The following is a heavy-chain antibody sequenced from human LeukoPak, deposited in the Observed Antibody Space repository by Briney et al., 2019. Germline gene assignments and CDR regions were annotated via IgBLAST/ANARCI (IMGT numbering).Heavy chain of an antibody. CDR3: AHRLRARTMAFDI. CDR1: GFSFSTNGVA. CDR2: LFWDDDE. V-gene: IGHV2-5*02. J-gene: IGHJ3*02. D-gene: IGHD1/OR15-1a*01. Sequence: ESGPTLVKTTQTLTLTCTYSGFSFSTNGVAVGWIRQPPGKALEWLALLFWDDDERYNSSLKTRLSITKDTSKNQVVLTMTNMDPLDTATYYCAHRLRARTMAFDIWGPGTMVTVSS.